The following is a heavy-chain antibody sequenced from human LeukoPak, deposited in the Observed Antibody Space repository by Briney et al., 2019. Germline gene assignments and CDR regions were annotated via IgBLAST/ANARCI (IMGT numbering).Heavy chain of an antibody. CDR1: GFTFSSYG. CDR3: AKDGAVGAVDY. J-gene: IGHJ4*02. Sequence: GGSLRLSCPASGFTFSSYGMHWVRQAPGKGLEWVAVISYDGSNKYYADSVKGRFTISRDNSKNTLYLQMNSLRAEDTAVYYCAKDGAVGAVDYWGQGTLVTVSS. CDR2: ISYDGSNK. D-gene: IGHD1-26*01. V-gene: IGHV3-30*18.